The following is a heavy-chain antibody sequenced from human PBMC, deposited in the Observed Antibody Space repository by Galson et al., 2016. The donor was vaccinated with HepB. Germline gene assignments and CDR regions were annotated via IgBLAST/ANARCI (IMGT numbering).Heavy chain of an antibody. CDR3: ARGGRWLPFDY. D-gene: IGHD6-19*01. CDR2: ISVYNGDT. J-gene: IGHJ4*02. V-gene: IGHV1-18*01. Sequence: WVRLAPGLGLEWMGWISVYNGDTKFAQKFHDRVTMTRDTSTDTAYMELTGLTPDDTAVYYCARGGRWLPFDYWGQGSLVTVSS.